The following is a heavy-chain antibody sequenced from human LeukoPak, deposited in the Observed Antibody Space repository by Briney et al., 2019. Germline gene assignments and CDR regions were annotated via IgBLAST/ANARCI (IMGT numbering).Heavy chain of an antibody. Sequence: GASVKVSCKASGYTFTSHHMHWVRLAPGQGLEWMGIINPSGGSATYAQKFQGRVTMTRDTSTSTVYMEVSSLRSEDTAVYYCARARLGSSASADCWGQGTLVTVSS. CDR2: INPSGGSA. J-gene: IGHJ4*02. CDR3: ARARLGSSASADC. D-gene: IGHD6-19*01. V-gene: IGHV1-46*01. CDR1: GYTFTSHH.